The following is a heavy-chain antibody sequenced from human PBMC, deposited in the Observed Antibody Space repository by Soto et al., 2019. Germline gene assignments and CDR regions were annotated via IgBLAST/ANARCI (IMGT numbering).Heavy chain of an antibody. V-gene: IGHV1-2*04. CDR1: GYTFTGYY. D-gene: IGHD6-13*01. J-gene: IGHJ4*02. CDR3: ARAGYSSSWYPRYYFDY. CDR2: INPNSGGT. Sequence: QVQLVQSGAEVKKPGASVKVSCKASGYTFTGYYMHWVRQAPGQGLEWMGWINPNSGGTNYAQKFQGWVTMTRDTSISTAYMELSRLRSDDTAVYYCARAGYSSSWYPRYYFDYWGQGTLVTVSS.